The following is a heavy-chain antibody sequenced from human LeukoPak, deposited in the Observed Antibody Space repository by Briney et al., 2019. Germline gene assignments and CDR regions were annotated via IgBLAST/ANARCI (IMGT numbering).Heavy chain of an antibody. CDR3: AREYSSSWEPNPFQH. CDR1: GFTFSSYG. Sequence: GGSLRLSCAASGFTFSSYGMHWVRQAPGKGLEWVAVIWYDGSNKYYADSVKGRFTISRDNSKNMLYLQMNSLRAEDTAVYYCAREYSSSWEPNPFQHWGQGTLVTVSS. J-gene: IGHJ1*01. CDR2: IWYDGSNK. D-gene: IGHD6-13*01. V-gene: IGHV3-33*01.